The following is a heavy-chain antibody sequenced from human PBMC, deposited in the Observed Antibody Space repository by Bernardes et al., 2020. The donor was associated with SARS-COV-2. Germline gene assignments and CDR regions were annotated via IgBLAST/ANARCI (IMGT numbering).Heavy chain of an antibody. V-gene: IGHV3-48*04. Sequence: GGSLRLSCAASGFTFSSYSMNWVRQAPGKGLEWVSYISSSSSTIYYADSVKGRFTISRDNAKNSLYLQMNSLRAEDTAVYYCARDGGAVEQWLVPTYYYYYYMDVWGKGTTVTVSS. J-gene: IGHJ6*03. CDR3: ARDGGAVEQWLVPTYYYYYYMDV. CDR1: GFTFSSYS. CDR2: ISSSSSTI. D-gene: IGHD6-19*01.